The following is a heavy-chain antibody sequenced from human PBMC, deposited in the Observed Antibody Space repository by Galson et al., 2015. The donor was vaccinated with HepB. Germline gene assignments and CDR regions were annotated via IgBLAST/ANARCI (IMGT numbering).Heavy chain of an antibody. CDR2: ISSNGGST. CDR1: GFTFSSYA. V-gene: IGHV3-64D*06. Sequence: SLRLSCAASGFTFSSYAMHWVRQAPGKGLEYVSAISSNGGSTYYADSVKGRFTISRDNSKNTLYLQMSSLRAEDTAVYYCVKVGPTGIPYYYYYMDVWGKGTTVTVSS. J-gene: IGHJ6*03. D-gene: IGHD1-1*01. CDR3: VKVGPTGIPYYYYYMDV.